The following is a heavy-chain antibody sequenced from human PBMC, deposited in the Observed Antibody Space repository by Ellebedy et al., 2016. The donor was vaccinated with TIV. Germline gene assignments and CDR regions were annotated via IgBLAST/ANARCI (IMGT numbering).Heavy chain of an antibody. V-gene: IGHV4-34*01. Sequence: MPSETLSLTCAVYGESSSGYFWSWIRQPPGKGLEWIGEINHSGSTNYNPSLKSRVTISVDTSKKQFSLKLRSVTAADTAVYYCARDTMVRGANDYWGQGNLVTVSS. D-gene: IGHD3-10*01. CDR3: ARDTMVRGANDY. J-gene: IGHJ4*02. CDR2: INHSGST. CDR1: GESSSGYF.